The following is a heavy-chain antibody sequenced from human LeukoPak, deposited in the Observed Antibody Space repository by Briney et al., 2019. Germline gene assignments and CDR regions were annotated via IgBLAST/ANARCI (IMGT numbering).Heavy chain of an antibody. Sequence: SQTLSLTCAISGDSVSSNSAAWNWIRQSPSSGLEWLGRTYYRSKWYNDYAVSVKSRITINPDTSKNQFSLQLNSVTPEDTAVYYCARDPFTGYNWNPPDPYYYYGMDVWGQGTTVTVSS. CDR3: ARDPFTGYNWNPPDPYYYYGMDV. CDR2: TYYRSKWYN. V-gene: IGHV6-1*01. D-gene: IGHD1-20*01. CDR1: GDSVSSNSAA. J-gene: IGHJ6*02.